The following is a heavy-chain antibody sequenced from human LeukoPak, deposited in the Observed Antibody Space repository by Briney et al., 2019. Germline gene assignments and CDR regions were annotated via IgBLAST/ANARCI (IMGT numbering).Heavy chain of an antibody. V-gene: IGHV1-18*01. CDR1: GYTFSSYN. D-gene: IGHD3-10*01. Sequence: ASVKVSCKASGYTFSSYNINWVRQAPGQGLEWMGWISTYNGDTNSAQKVKGRVTMTTDTSTSTAYMELRSLRSDDTAVYYCARDPYGSGSYFDYWGQGTLVTVSS. CDR3: ARDPYGSGSYFDY. J-gene: IGHJ4*02. CDR2: ISTYNGDT.